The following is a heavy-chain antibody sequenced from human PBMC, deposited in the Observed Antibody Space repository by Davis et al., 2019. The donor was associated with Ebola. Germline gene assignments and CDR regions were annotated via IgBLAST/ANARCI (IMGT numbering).Heavy chain of an antibody. V-gene: IGHV4-34*01. CDR2: INQSGKT. CDR1: GGSISSHY. J-gene: IGHJ4*02. Sequence: PSETLSLTCTVSGGSISSHYWSWIRQAPGKGLEWIGEINQSGKTYYNASLKSRVAISIDTSKMQFSLKMTSVTAADTAIYYCASPHQIRGRDYFDLWGQGTLVTVSS. D-gene: IGHD2-2*01. CDR3: ASPHQIRGRDYFDL.